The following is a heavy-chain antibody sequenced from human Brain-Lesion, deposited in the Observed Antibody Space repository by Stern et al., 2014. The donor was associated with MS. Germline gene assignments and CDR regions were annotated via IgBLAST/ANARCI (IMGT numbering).Heavy chain of an antibody. V-gene: IGHV4-61*02. Sequence: VQLVESGPGLVKPSQTLSLSCTVSGGSISSGGYYWSWLRQPAGKGLEWIGGIFNSGRTSYHTFLKRRVTTKINTYQKHIPPRLNSMTAADTAVYYCARGRVVPGFQYYATDVWGQGTTVIVSS. CDR3: ARGRVVPGFQYYATDV. CDR2: IFNSGRT. J-gene: IGHJ6*02. CDR1: GGSISSGGYY. D-gene: IGHD2-2*01.